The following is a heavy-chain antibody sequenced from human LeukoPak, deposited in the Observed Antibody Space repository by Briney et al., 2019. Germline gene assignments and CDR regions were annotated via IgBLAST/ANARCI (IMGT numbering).Heavy chain of an antibody. Sequence: GGSLRLSCAASGFTFSTYGMNWVRQAPGKGLEWVSSIDTSSTYIYYADSVKGRFTISRDSAKNSLYLQMNSLRAEDTAVYYCARASDYRFDYWGQGTLVTVSS. D-gene: IGHD4-11*01. J-gene: IGHJ4*02. CDR2: IDTSSTYI. CDR3: ARASDYRFDY. CDR1: GFTFSTYG. V-gene: IGHV3-21*01.